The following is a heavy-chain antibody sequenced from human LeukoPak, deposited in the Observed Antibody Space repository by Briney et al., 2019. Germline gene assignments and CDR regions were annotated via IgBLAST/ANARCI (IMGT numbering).Heavy chain of an antibody. CDR1: GYSFTSYW. D-gene: IGHD2-2*01. CDR3: ARQAYCSSTSCPDNWFDP. CDR2: IYPGDSDT. J-gene: IGHJ5*02. V-gene: IGHV5-51*01. Sequence: GESLQISCKGSGYSFTSYWIGWVRQMPGKGLEWMGIIYPGDSDTRYSPSFQGQVTISADKSISTAYLQWSSLKASDTAMYYCARQAYCSSTSCPDNWFDPWGQGTLVTVSS.